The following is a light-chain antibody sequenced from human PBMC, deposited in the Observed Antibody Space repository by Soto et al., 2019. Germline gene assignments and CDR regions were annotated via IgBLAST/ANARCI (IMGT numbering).Light chain of an antibody. Sequence: AIRMTQSPSSLSASTGDRVTIACRASQGISSYLAWYQQKPGKAPKLLIYAASTLQSGVPSRFSGSGSGTDLTLTISCLQSEDFATYYCQQYYSYPLIFGHGTKV. CDR3: QQYYSYPLI. CDR1: QGISSY. CDR2: AAS. J-gene: IGKJ1*01. V-gene: IGKV1-8*01.